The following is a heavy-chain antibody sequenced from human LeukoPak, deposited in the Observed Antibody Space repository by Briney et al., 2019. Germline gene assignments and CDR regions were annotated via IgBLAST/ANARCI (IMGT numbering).Heavy chain of an antibody. CDR3: AREGLNMVRGVIPKEAWGWFDP. CDR1: GYSISSGYS. CDR2: ISHSGST. D-gene: IGHD3-10*01. V-gene: IGHV4-38-2*02. Sequence: SETLSLTCTVSGYSISSGYSWGWIRQPPGKGLEWIGSISHSGSTYYNPSLKRRVTISVDTSKNQFSLKLNSVTAADTAVYYCAREGLNMVRGVIPKEAWGWFDPWGQGTLVTVSS. J-gene: IGHJ5*02.